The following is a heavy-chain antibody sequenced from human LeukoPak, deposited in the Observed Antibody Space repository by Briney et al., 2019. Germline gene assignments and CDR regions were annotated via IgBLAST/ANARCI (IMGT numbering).Heavy chain of an antibody. CDR1: GGSFSGYY. CDR2: INHSGST. V-gene: IGHV4-34*01. J-gene: IGHJ2*01. CDR3: ATDGYFEV. Sequence: SETLSLTCVVYGGSFSGYYWSWIRQPPGKGLEWIGEINHSGSTNYNPSLKSRVTISVDKSKNQFSLKLTSVTAADTAVYFCATDGYFEVWGRGTLVTVSS.